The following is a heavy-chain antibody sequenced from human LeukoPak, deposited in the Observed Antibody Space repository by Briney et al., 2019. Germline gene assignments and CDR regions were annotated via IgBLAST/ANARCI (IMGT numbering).Heavy chain of an antibody. CDR1: GFTFSSYS. CDR2: ISSSSSYI. D-gene: IGHD5-12*01. Sequence: GGSLRLSCAASGFTFSSYSMNWVRQAPGKGLEWVSSISSSSSYIYYADSVKGRFTISRDNAKNSLYLQMNSLRAEDTAVYYCARYSGYDYFFDLWGQGTLVTVSS. V-gene: IGHV3-21*01. J-gene: IGHJ4*02. CDR3: ARYSGYDYFFDL.